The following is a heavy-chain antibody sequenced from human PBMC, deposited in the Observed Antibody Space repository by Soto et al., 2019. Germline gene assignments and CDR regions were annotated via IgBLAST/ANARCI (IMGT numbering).Heavy chain of an antibody. CDR1: GYTFTSYG. CDR2: ISAYNGNT. J-gene: IGHJ4*02. D-gene: IGHD6-13*01. CDR3: AREPYSSSWYYFDY. V-gene: IGHV1-18*01. Sequence: ASVKVSCKASGYTFTSYGISWVRQAPGQGLEWMGWISAYNGNTKYAQKLQGRVTMTTDTSTSTAFMELRSLRSDDTAVYFCAREPYSSSWYYFDYWGQGTLVTVSS.